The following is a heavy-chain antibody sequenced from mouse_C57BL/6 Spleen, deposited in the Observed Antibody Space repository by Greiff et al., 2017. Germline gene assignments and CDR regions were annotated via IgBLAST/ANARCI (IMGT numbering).Heavy chain of an antibody. CDR1: GYTFTSYW. CDR2: IHPNSGST. Sequence: QVQLQQPGAELVKPGASVKLSCKASGYTFTSYWMHWVKQRPGQGLEWIGMIHPNSGSTNYNEKFKSKATLTVDKSSSTAYMQLSSLTSEDSAVYYCARDDYGSTSAMDYWGQGTSVTVSS. CDR3: ARDDYGSTSAMDY. D-gene: IGHD1-1*01. V-gene: IGHV1-64*01. J-gene: IGHJ4*01.